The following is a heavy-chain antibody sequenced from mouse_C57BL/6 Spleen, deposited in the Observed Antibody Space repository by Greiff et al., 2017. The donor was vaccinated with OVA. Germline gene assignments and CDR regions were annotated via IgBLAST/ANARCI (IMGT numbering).Heavy chain of an antibody. Sequence: QVQLKQSGAELVKPGASVKLSCKASGYTFTEYTIHWVKQRSGQGLEWIGWFYPGSGSIKYNEKFKDKATLTADKSSSTVYREVSRLISDDSAVYFCARHEEPYGNYPYWYFDVWGTGTTVTVSS. CDR2: FYPGSGSI. CDR3: ARHEEPYGNYPYWYFDV. CDR1: GYTFTEYT. D-gene: IGHD2-1*01. V-gene: IGHV1-62-2*01. J-gene: IGHJ1*03.